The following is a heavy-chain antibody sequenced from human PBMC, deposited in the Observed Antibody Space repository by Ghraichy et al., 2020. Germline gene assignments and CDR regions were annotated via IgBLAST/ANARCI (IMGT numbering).Heavy chain of an antibody. CDR3: GRWTAGAPDY. CDR2: SKNKANSYTT. D-gene: IGHD3/OR15-3a*01. J-gene: IGHJ4*02. V-gene: IGHV3-72*01. Sequence: GESLNISCAASGFSFRTFAMSWVRQAPGNGLEWVGRSKNKANSYTTEYAASVKGRFTISRDDSRSSLYLQMNSLKTEDTAVYYCGRWTAGAPDYWGQGTLVIVSS. CDR1: GFSFRTFA.